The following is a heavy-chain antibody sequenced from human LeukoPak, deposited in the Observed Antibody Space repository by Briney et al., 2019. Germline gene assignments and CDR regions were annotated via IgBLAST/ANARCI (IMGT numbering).Heavy chain of an antibody. CDR2: INPNSGGT. V-gene: IGHV1-2*02. CDR1: GYTFTGYY. J-gene: IGHJ4*02. Sequence: GASVKVSCKASGYTFTGYYMHWVRPGPGQGLEWMGWINPNSGGTNYAQKFQGRVTMTRDTSISTAYMELSRLRSDDTAVYYCARDQGITIFGVVINWGQGTLVTVSS. D-gene: IGHD3-3*01. CDR3: ARDQGITIFGVVIN.